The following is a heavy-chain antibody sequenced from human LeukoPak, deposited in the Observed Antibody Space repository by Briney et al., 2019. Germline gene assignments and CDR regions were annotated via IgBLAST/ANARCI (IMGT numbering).Heavy chain of an antibody. D-gene: IGHD3-10*01. CDR3: ARDGAASAYYYYYGMDV. J-gene: IGHJ6*02. CDR2: ISAYNGNT. V-gene: IGHV1-18*01. CDR1: GYTFTSYG. Sequence: ASVKVSCKASGYTFTSYGISWLRQARGQGLDWMGWISAYNGNTNYAQKLQGRVTMNTDTSTSTAYMELSSLRYEDKAVYYCARDGAASAYYYYYGMDVSGPGTTVTVSS.